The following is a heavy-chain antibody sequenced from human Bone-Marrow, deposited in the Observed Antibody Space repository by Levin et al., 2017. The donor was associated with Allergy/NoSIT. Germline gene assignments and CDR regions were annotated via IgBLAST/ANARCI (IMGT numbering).Heavy chain of an antibody. Sequence: RAGGSLRLSCAASGFTFSSYEMNWVRQAPGKGLEWVSYISSSGSTIYYADSVKGRFTISRDNAKNSLYLQMNSLRAEDTAVYYCARGYYGSGSYYNSLFDYWGQGTLVTVSS. CDR2: ISSSGSTI. D-gene: IGHD3-10*01. CDR1: GFTFSSYE. CDR3: ARGYYGSGSYYNSLFDY. V-gene: IGHV3-48*03. J-gene: IGHJ4*02.